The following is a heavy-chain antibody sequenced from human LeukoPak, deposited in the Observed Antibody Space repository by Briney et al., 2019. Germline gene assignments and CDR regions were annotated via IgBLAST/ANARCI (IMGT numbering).Heavy chain of an antibody. CDR2: IKEDGSET. CDR3: ARETPRRGETRDGYR. D-gene: IGHD5-24*01. Sequence: GGSLRLSCAASGFTFNTYWMSWVRQAPGKGLECLANIKEDGSETYYADSVKGRFTISRDNPKNLLFLQINSLRVEDTAVYYCARETPRRGETRDGYRWGQGTLVTVSS. V-gene: IGHV3-7*01. CDR1: GFTFNTYW. J-gene: IGHJ4*02.